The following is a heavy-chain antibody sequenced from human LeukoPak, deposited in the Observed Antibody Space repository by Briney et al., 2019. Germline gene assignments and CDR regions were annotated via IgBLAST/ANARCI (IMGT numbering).Heavy chain of an antibody. CDR3: ARDYTGHFP. Sequence: GGSLRLSCEASGFTFRSYWLSWVRQAPGKGLEWVANIKTDGSEKYYVDSVKGRFTIARDNAKNSLYLQMHSLRAEDTAVYYCARDYTGHFPWGQGALVIVSS. D-gene: IGHD3-9*01. J-gene: IGHJ5*02. CDR2: IKTDGSEK. V-gene: IGHV3-7*03. CDR1: GFTFRSYW.